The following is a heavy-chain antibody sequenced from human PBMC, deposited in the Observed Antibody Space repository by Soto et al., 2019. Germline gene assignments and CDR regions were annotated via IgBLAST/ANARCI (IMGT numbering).Heavy chain of an antibody. CDR1: GFTFSSYA. D-gene: IGHD1-26*01. Sequence: GGSLRLSCAASGFTFSSYAMSWVRQAPGKGLEWVSAISGSGGSTYYADSVKGRFTISRDNSKNTLYLQMNRLRAEDTAVYYCAKASYSGSYLNWFDPWCQGNLVTVSS. J-gene: IGHJ5*02. CDR3: AKASYSGSYLNWFDP. CDR2: ISGSGGST. V-gene: IGHV3-23*01.